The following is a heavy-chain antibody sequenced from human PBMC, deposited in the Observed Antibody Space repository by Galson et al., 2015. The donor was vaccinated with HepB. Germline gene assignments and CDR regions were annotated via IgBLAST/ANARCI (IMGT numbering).Heavy chain of an antibody. CDR3: AREGRHFY. CDR1: GFIFRTYN. V-gene: IGHV3-21*01. D-gene: IGHD3-3*02. Sequence: SMRLSCAASGFIFRTYNMNWVRQAPGKGLEWVSYISSSSTYINHADSVKGRFTISRDNAKSSLYLQMNSLRAEDTAVYYCAREGRHFYWGQGTLVTVSS. J-gene: IGHJ4*02. CDR2: ISSSSTYI.